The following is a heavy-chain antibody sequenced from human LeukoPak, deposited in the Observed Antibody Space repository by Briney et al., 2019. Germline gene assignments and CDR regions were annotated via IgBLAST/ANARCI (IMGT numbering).Heavy chain of an antibody. CDR3: AREVTNWFDP. D-gene: IGHD5-18*01. CDR2: INHSGST. CDR1: GGSFSGYY. V-gene: IGHV4-34*01. Sequence: SETLSLTCAVYGGSFSGYYWSWIRQPPGKGLEWIGEINHSGSTNYNPSLKSRVTIPVDTSKNQFSLKLSSVTAADTAVYYCAREVTNWFDPWGQGTLVTVSS. J-gene: IGHJ5*02.